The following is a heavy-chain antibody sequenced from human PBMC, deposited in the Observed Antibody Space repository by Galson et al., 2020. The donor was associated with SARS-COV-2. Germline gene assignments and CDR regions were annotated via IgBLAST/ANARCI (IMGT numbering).Heavy chain of an antibody. CDR3: ARDRDRLAVADY. CDR2: IHYSGST. V-gene: IGHV4-39*07. Sequence: SETLSLTCSVSGGSISSSGYYCDWIRQPPGKGLEWIGSIHYSGSTYYNPSLESRVTISVDTSKNQFSLKLNSVSAADTAVYYCARDRDRLAVADYWGQGTLVTVSS. J-gene: IGHJ4*02. D-gene: IGHD6-19*01. CDR1: GGSISSSGYY.